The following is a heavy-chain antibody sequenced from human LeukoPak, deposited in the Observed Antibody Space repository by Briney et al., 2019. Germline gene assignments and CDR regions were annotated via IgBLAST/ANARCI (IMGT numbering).Heavy chain of an antibody. J-gene: IGHJ2*01. Sequence: SETLSLTCTVSGGSISSYYWSWIRQPPGKRLEWSGYIYYSGSTNYNPSLESRVTISVDTSKNQFSLKLSSVTAADTAVYYCARAGVVSNPNSYWYFDLWGRGTLVTVSS. CDR1: GGSISSYY. CDR2: IYYSGST. V-gene: IGHV4-59*01. D-gene: IGHD3-3*01. CDR3: ARAGVVSNPNSYWYFDL.